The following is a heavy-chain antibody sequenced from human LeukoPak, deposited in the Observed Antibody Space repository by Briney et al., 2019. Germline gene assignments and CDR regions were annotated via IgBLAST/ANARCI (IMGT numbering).Heavy chain of an antibody. D-gene: IGHD6-19*01. CDR3: VCGWYVDY. J-gene: IGHJ4*02. Sequence: GGSLRLSCAASGFTFSSYAMSWVRQAPGKGLEWVSTINDNGGTTYYADSVKGWFTISRGNSKNTLYLQMNSLRAEDTAVYYCVCGWYVDYWGQGTLVTVSS. CDR1: GFTFSSYA. CDR2: INDNGGTT. V-gene: IGHV3-23*01.